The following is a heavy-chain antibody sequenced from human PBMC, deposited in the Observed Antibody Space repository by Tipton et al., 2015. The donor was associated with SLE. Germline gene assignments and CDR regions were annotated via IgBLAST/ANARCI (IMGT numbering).Heavy chain of an antibody. Sequence: SLRLSCTGSGFRFAFADYSMTWVRQAPGKGLEWVANIKQDGSEKYYVDSVKGRFTISRDNAKNSLYLQMNSLRVEDTAVYYCARDAPDYWGQGTLVTVSS. V-gene: IGHV3-7*01. CDR2: IKQDGSEK. J-gene: IGHJ4*02. CDR3: ARDAPDY. CDR1: GFRFAFADYS.